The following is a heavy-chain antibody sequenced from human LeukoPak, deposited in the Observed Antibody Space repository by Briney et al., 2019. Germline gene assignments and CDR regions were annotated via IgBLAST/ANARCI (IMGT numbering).Heavy chain of an antibody. D-gene: IGHD1-26*01. CDR2: VRGKPYGATT. CDR3: TRPKTEVGEKYYFDY. CDR1: AFTFGDYA. J-gene: IGHJ4*02. Sequence: PGGSLRLSCTASAFTFGDYAMNWVRQAPGKGLEWVGFVRGKPYGATTEYAASVKGRFTISRDDSKSIAYLQMNSLKTEDTAVYYCTRPKTEVGEKYYFDYGGQGTLVTVPS. V-gene: IGHV3-49*04.